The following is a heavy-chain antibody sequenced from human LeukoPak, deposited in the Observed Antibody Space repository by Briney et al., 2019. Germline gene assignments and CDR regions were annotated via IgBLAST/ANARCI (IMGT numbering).Heavy chain of an antibody. CDR2: IWSDGSNR. Sequence: PGRALRVSCAAPGFIFSHDGMHWVRQAPGKGLEWVAVIWSDGSNRFYAGSVKGRFTISRDNAQNTVFLQINSLRAEDTAMYYCARDAQRGFDYSNSLRYWGQGTLVTVSS. D-gene: IGHD4-11*01. CDR1: GFIFSHDG. V-gene: IGHV3-33*01. J-gene: IGHJ4*01. CDR3: ARDAQRGFDYSNSLRY.